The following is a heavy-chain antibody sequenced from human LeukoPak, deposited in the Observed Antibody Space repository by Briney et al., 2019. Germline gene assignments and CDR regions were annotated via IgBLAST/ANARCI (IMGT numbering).Heavy chain of an antibody. V-gene: IGHV3-23*01. Sequence: GGSLRLSCAVSGFNLYNYAMSWVRQAPGRGLEWVSVIRHSGGSTNYADSVQGRFTISRDTSKNTLYLQMNSLRAEDTAVYYCASRRYYGDYVLWFDPWGQGTLVTVSS. CDR1: GFNLYNYA. CDR2: IRHSGGST. J-gene: IGHJ5*02. D-gene: IGHD4-17*01. CDR3: ASRRYYGDYVLWFDP.